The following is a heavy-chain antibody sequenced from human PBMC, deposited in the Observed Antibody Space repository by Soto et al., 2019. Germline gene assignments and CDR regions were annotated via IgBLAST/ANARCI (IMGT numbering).Heavy chain of an antibody. CDR2: IFSNDEK. CDR1: GFSLSNARMG. D-gene: IGHD5-12*01. J-gene: IGHJ4*02. V-gene: IGHV2-26*01. CDR3: ARTSFRYSGQTVDY. Sequence: QVTLKESGPVLVKPTETLTLTCTVSGFSLSNARMGVSWIRQPPGKALEWLAHIFSNDEKSYSTSLKSRLTISKDTSKSQVVRTMINMDPVDTATYYCARTSFRYSGQTVDYWGQGTLVTVSS.